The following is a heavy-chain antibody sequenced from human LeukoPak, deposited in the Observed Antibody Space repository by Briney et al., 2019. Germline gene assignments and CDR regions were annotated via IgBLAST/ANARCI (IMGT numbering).Heavy chain of an antibody. CDR2: IKKDESEK. CDR3: ARLATTVAFDY. CDR1: GFSFSSYW. V-gene: IGHV3-7*01. Sequence: PGGSLRLSCAASGFSFSSYWMSWVRQAPGKGLEWVANIKKDESEKDYVDSVKGRFTICRDNAKNSLYLQMNSLRAEDTAVYYCARLATTVAFDYWGQGTLVTVSS. J-gene: IGHJ4*02. D-gene: IGHD4-23*01.